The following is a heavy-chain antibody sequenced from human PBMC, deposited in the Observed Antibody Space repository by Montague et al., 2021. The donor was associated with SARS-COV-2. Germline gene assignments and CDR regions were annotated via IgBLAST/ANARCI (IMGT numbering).Heavy chain of an antibody. CDR2: IYHSGST. CDR3: ARFPTSYYYDSKASPATPDAFDI. D-gene: IGHD3-22*01. J-gene: IGHJ3*02. Sequence: SETLSLTCTVSGGSISSSGYYWGWIRQPPGKGLEWIGSIYHSGSTYYNPSLKSRVTISVDTSKNHFSLKLSSVTAADTAVYYCARFPTSYYYDSKASPATPDAFDIWGQGTMVTVSS. V-gene: IGHV4-39*02. CDR1: GGSISSSGYY.